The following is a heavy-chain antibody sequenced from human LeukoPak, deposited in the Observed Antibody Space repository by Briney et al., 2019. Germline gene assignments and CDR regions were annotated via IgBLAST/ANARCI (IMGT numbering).Heavy chain of an antibody. J-gene: IGHJ3*02. Sequence: ASVKVSCKASGYTFTSYGISWVRQAPGQGLEWMGGFDPEDGEAVYAQTFQGRVTMTEDTSTDTAYMELSSLTSEDTAVYFCATDFYSGTYLGAFDIWGQGTMVTVSS. V-gene: IGHV1-24*01. CDR1: GYTFTSYG. D-gene: IGHD1-26*01. CDR3: ATDFYSGTYLGAFDI. CDR2: FDPEDGEA.